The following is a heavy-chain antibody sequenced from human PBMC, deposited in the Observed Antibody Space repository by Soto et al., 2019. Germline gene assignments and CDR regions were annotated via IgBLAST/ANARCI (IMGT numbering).Heavy chain of an antibody. J-gene: IGHJ3*02. CDR2: MYSGGST. Sequence: GGSLRLSCAASGFTVSSNYMSWVRQAPGKGLEWGSVMYSGGSTYYADSVKGRFTISTDNSKNTLYLQMNSLRAEDTAVYYCARGVAVALDIWGQGTMVTVSS. D-gene: IGHD6-19*01. V-gene: IGHV3-66*01. CDR1: GFTVSSNY. CDR3: ARGVAVALDI.